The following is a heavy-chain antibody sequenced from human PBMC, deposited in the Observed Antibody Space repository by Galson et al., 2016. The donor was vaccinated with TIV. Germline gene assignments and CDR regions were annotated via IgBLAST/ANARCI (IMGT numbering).Heavy chain of an antibody. Sequence: QSGAEVKKPGESLKISCKGSGYSFTRYWIGWVRQMPGKGLEWMGIIYPADSETRYSPSFQGQVTISADKSITTAYLQWSSLKASDTAIYFCARLGHGFSAYPAYWGQGTLVTVSS. V-gene: IGHV5-51*01. CDR1: GYSFTRYW. D-gene: IGHD5-12*01. CDR2: IYPADSET. CDR3: ARLGHGFSAYPAY. J-gene: IGHJ4*02.